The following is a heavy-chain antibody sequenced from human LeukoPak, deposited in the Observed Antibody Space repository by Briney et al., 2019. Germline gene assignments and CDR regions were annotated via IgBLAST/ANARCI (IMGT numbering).Heavy chain of an antibody. Sequence: ASVKVSCKASGGTFSSYAISWVRQAPGQGLEWMGWINPNSGGTNYAQKFQGRVTMTRDTSISTAYMELSRLRSDDTAVYYCARDMAGIAARLFDYWGQGTLVTVSS. V-gene: IGHV1-2*02. CDR1: GGTFSSYA. J-gene: IGHJ4*02. D-gene: IGHD6-6*01. CDR2: INPNSGGT. CDR3: ARDMAGIAARLFDY.